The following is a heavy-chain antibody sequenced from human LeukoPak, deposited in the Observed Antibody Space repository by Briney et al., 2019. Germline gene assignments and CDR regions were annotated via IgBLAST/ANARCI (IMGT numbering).Heavy chain of an antibody. J-gene: IGHJ4*02. Sequence: PGGSLRLSCAASGFTFSSYAMSWVRRAPGKGLEWVSAISGSGGSTYYADSVKGRFTISRDNSKNTLYLQMNSLRAEDTAVYYCATGYCSGGSCYSDWGQGTLVTVSS. D-gene: IGHD2-15*01. V-gene: IGHV3-23*01. CDR2: ISGSGGST. CDR1: GFTFSSYA. CDR3: ATGYCSGGSCYSD.